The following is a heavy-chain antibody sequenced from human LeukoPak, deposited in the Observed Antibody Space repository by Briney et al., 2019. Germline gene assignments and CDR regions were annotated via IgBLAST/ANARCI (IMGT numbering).Heavy chain of an antibody. CDR3: ARHAEYNSGWHFYLDH. CDR1: GVSTTNGIYY. J-gene: IGHJ4*02. CDR2: VHNVGST. Sequence: PSETLSLTCTVSGVSTTNGIYYWAWIRQSPGKGLEWIGSVHNVGSTYYNLSLRSRVTMSIDTSKNQFSLRLNSVTAADTAVYYCARHAEYNSGWHFYLDHWGQGILVTFSS. D-gene: IGHD6-19*01. V-gene: IGHV4-39*01.